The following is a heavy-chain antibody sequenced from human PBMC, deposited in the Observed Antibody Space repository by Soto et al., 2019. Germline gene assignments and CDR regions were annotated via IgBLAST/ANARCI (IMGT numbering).Heavy chain of an antibody. D-gene: IGHD6-19*01. CDR3: PHYSSGWYEYFHH. CDR2: IYWNDDE. CDR1: GVSLSNAGSG. V-gene: IGHV2-5*01. Sequence: TLVNPTETLTLTFTVSGVSLSNAGSGVSWIRQPPGKAREGLARIYWNDDERYSPSLKGRLSITKDTSKNQGVLTMTNSDPLDTATYHCPHYSSGWYEYFHHWGQGTLVTVSS. J-gene: IGHJ1*01.